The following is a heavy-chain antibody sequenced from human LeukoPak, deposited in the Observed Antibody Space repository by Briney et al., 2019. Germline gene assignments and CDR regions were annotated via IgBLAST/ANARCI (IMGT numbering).Heavy chain of an antibody. J-gene: IGHJ4*02. CDR1: VGSISGWY. Sequence: SETLSLTCTVSVGSISGWYGSWIRQPPGRGLEWVGYIYVSGYTNYNPSLKSRVTMPIDTSKNRFSLKLTSVPVAATATYYCASLNYGDGMNWGQGTPVTVSS. D-gene: IGHD3-16*01. CDR2: IYVSGYT. CDR3: ASLNYGDGMN. V-gene: IGHV4-59*01.